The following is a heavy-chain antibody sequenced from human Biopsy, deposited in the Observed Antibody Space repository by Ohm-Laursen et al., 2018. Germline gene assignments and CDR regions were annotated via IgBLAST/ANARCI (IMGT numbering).Heavy chain of an antibody. CDR2: ISYTGYT. J-gene: IGHJ1*01. V-gene: IGHV4-61*03. CDR1: GGSISNNNYY. Sequence: TLSLTCTVSGGSISNNNYYWGWIRQPPGKGLEWIGHISYTGYTSYKSSLKSRVTISLDTSRKRFSLRLTSLAAADTAVYYCARGSNEYGGLYFPHWGQGTLVTVSS. CDR3: ARGSNEYGGLYFPH. D-gene: IGHD4-23*01.